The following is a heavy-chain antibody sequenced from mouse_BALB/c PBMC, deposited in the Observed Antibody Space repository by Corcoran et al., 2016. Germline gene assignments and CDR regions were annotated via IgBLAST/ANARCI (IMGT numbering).Heavy chain of an antibody. D-gene: IGHD2-3*01. Sequence: QIQLVQSGPELKKPGETITISCKASGNSFTKHGMNWVKQAPGKDLKWMGWMNTNTGEPTYADDFKGRFAFSLETSASTAYLQINNLKNEDTDTYFCTDGSYYYIMDFWGQGTSVTVSS. CDR2: MNTNTGEP. CDR3: TDGSYYYIMDF. J-gene: IGHJ4*01. CDR1: GNSFTKHG. V-gene: IGHV9-3-1*01.